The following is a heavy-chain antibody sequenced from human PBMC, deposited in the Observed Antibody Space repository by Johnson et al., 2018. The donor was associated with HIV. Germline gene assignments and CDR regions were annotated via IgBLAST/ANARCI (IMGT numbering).Heavy chain of an antibody. CDR1: GFTFDDYG. Sequence: EVQLVESWGGVVRPGGSLRLSCAASGFTFDDYGMSWVRQAPGKGLEWVANIKQDGSNKYYADSVKGRFTISRDNSKNTLYLQMNSLKTEDTAVYYCVRCYYYSGGYADAFDIWGQGTMVTVSS. J-gene: IGHJ3*02. V-gene: IGHV3-7*03. D-gene: IGHD3-22*01. CDR2: IKQDGSNK. CDR3: VRCYYYSGGYADAFDI.